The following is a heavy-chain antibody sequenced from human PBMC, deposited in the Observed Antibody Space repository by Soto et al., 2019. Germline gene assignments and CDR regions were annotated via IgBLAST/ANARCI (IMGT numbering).Heavy chain of an antibody. V-gene: IGHV1-2*04. CDR1: GYTFTGYY. Sequence: AASVKVSCKASGYTFTGYYMHWVRQAPGQGLEWMGWINPNSGGTNYAQKFQGWVTMTRDTSISTAYMELSRLRSDDTAVYYCARAVPPTYYDFWSGYYRDAFDIWGQGTMVTVSS. CDR2: INPNSGGT. CDR3: ARAVPPTYYDFWSGYYRDAFDI. D-gene: IGHD3-3*01. J-gene: IGHJ3*02.